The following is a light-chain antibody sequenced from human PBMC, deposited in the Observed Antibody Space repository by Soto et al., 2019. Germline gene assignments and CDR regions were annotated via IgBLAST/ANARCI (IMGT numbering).Light chain of an antibody. CDR2: LVS. V-gene: IGKV2-28*01. J-gene: IGKJ5*01. Sequence: EIALTQSPLSLPVTPGEPASISCRSSQSLLHSNGYNYVDWYLQKPGQSPKLLIYLVSNRASGVPDRFSGSGSGTDFTLKISRVEAEDVGLYYCMQALQPPLTFGQGTRLEIK. CDR1: QSLLHSNGYNY. CDR3: MQALQPPLT.